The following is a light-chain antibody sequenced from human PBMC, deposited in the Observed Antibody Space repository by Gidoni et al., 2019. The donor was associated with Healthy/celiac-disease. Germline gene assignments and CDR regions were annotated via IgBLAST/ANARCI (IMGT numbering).Light chain of an antibody. V-gene: IGLV2-14*03. CDR3: SSYTSPMDWV. CDR1: SSDVGGYNY. J-gene: IGLJ3*02. CDR2: DVS. Sequence: QSALPQPASVSGSPGQSITISCTGTSSDVGGYNYVSWYQQHPGKAPKLMIYDVSNRPSGVSNRFSGSKSGNTASLTISGLQAEDEADYYCSSYTSPMDWVFGGGTKLTVL.